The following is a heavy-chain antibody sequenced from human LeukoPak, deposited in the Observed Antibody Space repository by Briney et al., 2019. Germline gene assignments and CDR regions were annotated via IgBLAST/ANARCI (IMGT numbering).Heavy chain of an antibody. V-gene: IGHV3-53*01. CDR1: GFTVSSNY. J-gene: IGHJ4*02. Sequence: GGSLRLSCAASGFTVSSNYMSWVRQAPGKGLEWVSVIYSGGSTYYADSVKGRLTISRDNSKNTLYLQMNSLRAEDTAVYYCARGSSWYFRPFDYWGQGTLVTVSS. CDR3: ARGSSWYFRPFDY. CDR2: IYSGGST. D-gene: IGHD6-13*01.